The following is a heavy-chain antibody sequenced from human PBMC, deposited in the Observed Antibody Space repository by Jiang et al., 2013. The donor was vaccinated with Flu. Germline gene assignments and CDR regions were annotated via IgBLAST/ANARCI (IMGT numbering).Heavy chain of an antibody. Sequence: QSGSELKKPGASVKVSCKTSGYTFTTYAINWVRQAPGQGLEWMGWINTNTGYPTYAQGFTGQFVFSLDTSVSTAYLQISGLKAEDTAVYYCARGFYSGSGSHYPEFDNWGQGTLVTVSS. V-gene: IGHV7-4-1*02. D-gene: IGHD3-10*01. CDR1: GYTFTTYA. CDR2: INTNTGYP. CDR3: ARGFYSGSGSHYPEFDN. J-gene: IGHJ4*02.